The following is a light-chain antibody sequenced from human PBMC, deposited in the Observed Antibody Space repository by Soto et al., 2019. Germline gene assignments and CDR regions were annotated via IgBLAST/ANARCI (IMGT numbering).Light chain of an antibody. CDR3: QQYYSYPPWT. V-gene: IGKV1-8*01. Sequence: AIRMTQSPSSLSASTGDRVTITCRASQGISSYLAWYQQKPGNAPNLLIYAASTLQSGVPSRFSGSGSGTDFTLTISCLQSEDFATYYCQQYYSYPPWTFGQGTKVEIK. CDR1: QGISSY. J-gene: IGKJ1*01. CDR2: AAS.